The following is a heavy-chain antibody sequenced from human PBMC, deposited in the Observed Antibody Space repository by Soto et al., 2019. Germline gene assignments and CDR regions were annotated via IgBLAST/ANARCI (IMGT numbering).Heavy chain of an antibody. CDR3: ARDGSGYRSRASPMDV. CDR1: GVTFSSYA. V-gene: IGHV1-69*13. CDR2: IIPIFGTA. Sequence: SVKVSCKAPGVTFSSYAISWVRQAPGQGLEWMGGIIPIFGTANYAQKFQGRVTITADESTSTAYMELSSLRSEDTAVYYCARDGSGYRSRASPMDVWGQGTTVTVSS. D-gene: IGHD3-22*01. J-gene: IGHJ6*02.